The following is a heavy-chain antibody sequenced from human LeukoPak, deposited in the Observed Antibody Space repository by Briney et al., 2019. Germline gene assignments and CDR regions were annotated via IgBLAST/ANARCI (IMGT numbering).Heavy chain of an antibody. J-gene: IGHJ4*02. Sequence: SETLSLXCTVSGGSISSYYWSWIRQPPGKGLEWIGSIYYSGSTYYNPSLKRRVTISVDTSKNQFSLKLSSVTAADTAVYYCARLLERWLLPSRVDYWGQGTLVTVSS. CDR2: IYYSGST. D-gene: IGHD1-1*01. V-gene: IGHV4-39*01. CDR3: ARLLERWLLPSRVDY. CDR1: GGSISSYY.